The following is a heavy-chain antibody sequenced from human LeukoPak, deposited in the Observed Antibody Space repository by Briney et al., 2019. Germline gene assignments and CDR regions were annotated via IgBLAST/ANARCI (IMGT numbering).Heavy chain of an antibody. Sequence: ASVKVSCKASGYTFTSYGISWVRQAPGQGLEWMGWISAYNGNTNYAQKLQGRVTMATDTSTSTAYMELRSLISDDTAVYYCARGKVVPAAIGHWFDPWGQGTLVTVSS. J-gene: IGHJ5*02. CDR2: ISAYNGNT. CDR1: GYTFTSYG. CDR3: ARGKVVPAAIGHWFDP. V-gene: IGHV1-18*01. D-gene: IGHD2-2*01.